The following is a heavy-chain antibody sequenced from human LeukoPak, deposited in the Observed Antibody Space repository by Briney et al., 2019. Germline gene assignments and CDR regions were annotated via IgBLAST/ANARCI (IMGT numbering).Heavy chain of an antibody. Sequence: SETLSLTCAVSGGSFSGYYWSWIRQPPGKGLKWMGEINHSGSTNYNPSLKSRVTISVDTSKNQFSLKLSSVTAADTAVYYCARVTPYYYGSGSSKGFDYWGQGTLVTVSS. CDR1: GGSFSGYY. D-gene: IGHD3-10*01. CDR3: ARVTPYYYGSGSSKGFDY. CDR2: INHSGST. J-gene: IGHJ4*02. V-gene: IGHV4-34*01.